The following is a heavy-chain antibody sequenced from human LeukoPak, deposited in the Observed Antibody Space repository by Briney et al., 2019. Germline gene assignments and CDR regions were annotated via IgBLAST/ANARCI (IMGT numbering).Heavy chain of an antibody. CDR1: GFTFTSSA. D-gene: IGHD6-13*01. CDR3: AADRVAAAVHFDY. CDR2: IVVGSGNT. J-gene: IGHJ4*02. V-gene: IGHV1-58*01. Sequence: GASVKVSCKASGFTFTSSAVQWVRQARGQRLEWIGWIVVGSGNTNYAQKFQERVTITRDMSTSTAYMGLSSLRSEDTAVYYCAADRVAAAVHFDYWGQGTLVTVSS.